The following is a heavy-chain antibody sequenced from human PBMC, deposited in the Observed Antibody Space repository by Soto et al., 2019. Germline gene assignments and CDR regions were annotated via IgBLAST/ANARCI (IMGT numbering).Heavy chain of an antibody. V-gene: IGHV4-34*01. CDR1: GGSFSGYY. CDR2: INHSGST. Sequence: QVQLQQWGAGLLKPSETLSLTCAVYGGSFSGYYWSWIRQPPGKGLEWIGEINHSGSTNYNPSLKSRVTISVDTSKNQFSLKLSSVTAADTAVYYCARGRRGRTVTFKLAYWGQGTLVTVSS. CDR3: ARGRRGRTVTFKLAY. J-gene: IGHJ4*02. D-gene: IGHD4-17*01.